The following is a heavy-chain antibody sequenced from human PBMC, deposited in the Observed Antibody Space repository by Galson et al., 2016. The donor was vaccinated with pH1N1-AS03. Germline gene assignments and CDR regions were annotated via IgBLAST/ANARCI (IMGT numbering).Heavy chain of an antibody. D-gene: IGHD1-1*01. J-gene: IGHJ3*02. V-gene: IGHV3-7*01. CDR2: INQDGVKK. CDR1: EFIFGDFW. CDR3: VRDYAPGSRNDGWYVAFDI. Sequence: SLRLSCAASEFIFGDFWMAWVRQAPGKGPEWVANINQDGVKKHYVDSVEGRFTVSRDNAKNSLYLQMNSLRVEDTALYFCVRDYAPGSRNDGWYVAFDIWGRGTLVTVSS.